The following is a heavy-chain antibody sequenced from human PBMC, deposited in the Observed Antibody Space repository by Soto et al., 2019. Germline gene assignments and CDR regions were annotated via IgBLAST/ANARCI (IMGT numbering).Heavy chain of an antibody. CDR3: ARDGPISPLSY. V-gene: IGHV3-48*02. Sequence: EVQLVESGGGLVQPGGSLRLSCAASGFTFSDYSMNWVRQAPGKGLEWVSYISSSGITTYSADSVKGRFTISRDNAKNSLYLQMNRLRDEDTAVYYCARDGPISPLSYWGRGTLVTVSS. J-gene: IGHJ4*02. CDR1: GFTFSDYS. D-gene: IGHD2-21*01. CDR2: ISSSGITT.